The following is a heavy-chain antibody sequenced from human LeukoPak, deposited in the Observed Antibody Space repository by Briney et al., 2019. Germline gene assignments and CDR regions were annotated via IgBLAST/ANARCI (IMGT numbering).Heavy chain of an antibody. CDR3: AKDSGYSYGSQLGG. CDR2: ISYDGSNK. D-gene: IGHD5-18*01. V-gene: IGHV3-30*18. Sequence: GASLRLSCAASGFTFSSYGMHWVRQAPGKGLEWVAVISYDGSNKYYADSVKGRFTISRDNSKNTLYLQMNSLRAEDTAVYYCAKDSGYSYGSQLGGWGQGTLVTVSS. CDR1: GFTFSSYG. J-gene: IGHJ4*02.